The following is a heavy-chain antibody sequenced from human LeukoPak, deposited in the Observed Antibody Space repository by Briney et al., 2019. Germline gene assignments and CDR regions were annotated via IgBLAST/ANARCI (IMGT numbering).Heavy chain of an antibody. D-gene: IGHD3-10*01. CDR1: GFTFSSYS. Sequence: GGSLRLSCAASGFTFSSYSMNWVRQAPGQGLEWVSSISSSSSYIYYADSVKGRFTISRDNAKNSLYLQMNSLRAEDTAVYYCTRDSGSGSYYTIPWFDPWGQGTLVTVSS. J-gene: IGHJ5*02. CDR3: TRDSGSGSYYTIPWFDP. V-gene: IGHV3-21*01. CDR2: ISSSSSYI.